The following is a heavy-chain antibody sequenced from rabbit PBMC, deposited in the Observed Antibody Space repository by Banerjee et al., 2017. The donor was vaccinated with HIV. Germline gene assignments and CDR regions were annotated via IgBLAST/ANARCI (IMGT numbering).Heavy chain of an antibody. J-gene: IGHJ6*01. D-gene: IGHD6-1*01. CDR3: ARSYDTYGYTGYVYATRLDL. Sequence: QEQLEESGGDLVKPGASLTLTCTASGFSFSRSQHICWVRQAPGKGLEWIACIYTSSGNTWYASWAKGRFTISKTSSTTVTLQMTSLTAADTATYFCARSYDTYGYTGYVYATRLDLWGPGTLVTVS. CDR1: GFSFSRSQH. CDR2: IYTSSGNT. V-gene: IGHV1S45*01.